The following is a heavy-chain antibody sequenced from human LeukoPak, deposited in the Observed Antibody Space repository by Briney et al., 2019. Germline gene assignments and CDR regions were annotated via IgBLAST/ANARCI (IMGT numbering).Heavy chain of an antibody. CDR3: AKVGRADDYYFDY. CDR2: IGNSAGST. D-gene: IGHD3-3*01. CDR1: GFTFSTSA. V-gene: IGHV3-23*01. J-gene: IGHJ4*02. Sequence: GGSLRLSCAASGFTFSTSAMTWVRQSPGKGLEWVSGIGNSAGSTYYADSVKGRFTISRDNPKSTLYLQMNSLRDEDTAVYYCAKVGRADDYYFDYWGQGTLVTVSS.